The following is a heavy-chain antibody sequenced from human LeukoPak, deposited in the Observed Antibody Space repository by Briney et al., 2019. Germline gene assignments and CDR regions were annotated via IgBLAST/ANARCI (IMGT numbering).Heavy chain of an antibody. J-gene: IGHJ4*02. CDR2: ITSDGTSI. Sequence: GGSLSLSCAASGFSFSTTWMHWVRQVPGQGLVRVARITSDGTSISYAESVKGRFTISRDNAKNTLYLQMNSLRVDDTAVYYCARDWYHAIDYWGQGTLVTVSS. CDR3: ARDWYHAIDY. D-gene: IGHD2-2*01. V-gene: IGHV3-74*03. CDR1: GFSFSTTW.